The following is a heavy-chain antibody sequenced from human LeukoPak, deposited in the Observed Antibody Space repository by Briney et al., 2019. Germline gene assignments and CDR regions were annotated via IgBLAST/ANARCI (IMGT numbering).Heavy chain of an antibody. CDR3: TTIMTIVTHNFDY. CDR2: IKSNSDGRTT. Sequence: GGSLRLSCAASGFTVSSNYMSWVRQAPGKGLEWLGRIKSNSDGRTTDYAAPVKGRFTISRDDSKNMLYLQMNSLKTEDTAVYYCTTIMTIVTHNFDYWGQGTLVTVSS. V-gene: IGHV3-15*01. J-gene: IGHJ4*02. CDR1: GFTVSSNY. D-gene: IGHD4/OR15-4a*01.